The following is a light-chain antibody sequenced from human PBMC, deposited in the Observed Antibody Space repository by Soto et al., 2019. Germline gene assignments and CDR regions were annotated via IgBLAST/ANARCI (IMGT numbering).Light chain of an antibody. CDR3: QQSYSTPRT. Sequence: DRKRAESRTTLDPGVGGSINITCRASQGIRNDLGWYQQKPGNAPKRLIYAASSLQSWVPSRFSGSGYGTAFSLTISSLQPEDFATYYCQQSYSTPRTFGQGTKVDIK. CDR1: QGIRND. V-gene: IGKV1-39*01. CDR2: AAS. J-gene: IGKJ1*01.